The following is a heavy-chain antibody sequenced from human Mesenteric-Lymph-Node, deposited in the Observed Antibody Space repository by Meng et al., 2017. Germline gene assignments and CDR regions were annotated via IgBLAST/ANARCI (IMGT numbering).Heavy chain of an antibody. CDR1: GGSISSGGYS. Sequence: QRQLPEPGSGLVKPPPTLSLTCAVSGGSISSGGYSWSWIRQPPGKGLEWIGEMYHSGTTNYNPSLKSRVTISMGKSNNQLSLKLNSVTAADTAVYYCATQESRDGHNPYWGQGTLVTVSS. V-gene: IGHV4-30-2*01. CDR3: ATQESRDGHNPY. CDR2: MYHSGTT. D-gene: IGHD5-24*01. J-gene: IGHJ4*02.